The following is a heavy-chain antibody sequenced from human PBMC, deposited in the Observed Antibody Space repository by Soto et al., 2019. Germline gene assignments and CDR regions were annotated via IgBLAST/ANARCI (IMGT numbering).Heavy chain of an antibody. CDR3: ARDGWYCSSTSCYSYYYYGMDV. CDR2: IYYSGST. Sequence: QVQLQESGPGLVKPSQTLSLTCTVSGGSISSGDYYWSWIRQPPGKGLEWIGYIYYSGSTYYNPSLKSRVTISVDTSKNQFSLKLSSVTAADTAVYYCARDGWYCSSTSCYSYYYYGMDVWGQGTTVTVSS. V-gene: IGHV4-30-4*01. J-gene: IGHJ6*02. D-gene: IGHD2-2*01. CDR1: GGSISSGDYY.